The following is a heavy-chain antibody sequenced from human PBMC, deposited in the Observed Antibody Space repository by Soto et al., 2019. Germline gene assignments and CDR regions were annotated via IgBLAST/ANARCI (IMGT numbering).Heavy chain of an antibody. CDR1: GFTFSSYA. Sequence: EVQLLESGGGLVQPGGSLRPSCAASGFTFSSYAMSWVRQAPGKVLEWVSAISGSGGSTYYADSVKGRFTISRDNSKDTLYLQMNSLRAGDTAVYYCLLELLSKIRSSCYYGMDVWGQGTTLTVSS. CDR2: ISGSGGST. J-gene: IGHJ6*02. D-gene: IGHD3-3*01. CDR3: LLELLSKIRSSCYYGMDV. V-gene: IGHV3-23*01.